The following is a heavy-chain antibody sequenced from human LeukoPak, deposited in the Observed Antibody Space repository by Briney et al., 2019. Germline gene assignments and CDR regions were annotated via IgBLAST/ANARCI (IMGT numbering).Heavy chain of an antibody. V-gene: IGHV4-39*02. J-gene: IGHJ4*02. CDR2: IYYTGTT. CDR1: GGSISSSTYY. D-gene: IGHD3-16*01. CDR3: ASAPRQGSIGGLDY. Sequence: SETLSLTCTVSGGSISSSTYYWGWIRQPPGQGLDWIGAIYYTGTTYYNPSLRSRVTISVDTSKNHFSLNLSSVTAADTALYYCASAPRQGSIGGLDYWGQGTLVTVSS.